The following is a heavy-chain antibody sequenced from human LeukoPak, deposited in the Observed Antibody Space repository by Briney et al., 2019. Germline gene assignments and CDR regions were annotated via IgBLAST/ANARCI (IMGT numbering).Heavy chain of an antibody. V-gene: IGHV1-18*01. J-gene: IGHJ4*02. Sequence: ASVKVSCKASGYTYTNYGITWMPQAPGQGLEWRRWISAYIGMTDYAQTLQRRVTMTTDPSTSPAYMGLRSLTSDDTAVYYCARGAARLLLFGDSGRKSKAYFDYWGQGTLVTVSS. CDR1: GYTYTNYG. CDR2: ISAYIGMT. CDR3: ARGAARLLLFGDSGRKSKAYFDY. D-gene: IGHD3-10*01.